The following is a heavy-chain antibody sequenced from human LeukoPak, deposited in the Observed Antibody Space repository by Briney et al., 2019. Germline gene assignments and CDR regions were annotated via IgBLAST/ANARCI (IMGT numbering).Heavy chain of an antibody. CDR3: AKDDDWGRYKH. J-gene: IGHJ1*01. CDR1: GFTFNNAW. V-gene: IGHV3-15*01. CDR2: IKSKTDGGTT. D-gene: IGHD3-16*01. Sequence: GGSLRLSCAASGFTFNNAWMSWVRQAPGKGLEWVGRIKSKTDGGTTDYAAPVKGRFTISRDDSKNTLYLQMNSLKTEDTAVYYCAKDDDWGRYKHWGQGTLVTVSS.